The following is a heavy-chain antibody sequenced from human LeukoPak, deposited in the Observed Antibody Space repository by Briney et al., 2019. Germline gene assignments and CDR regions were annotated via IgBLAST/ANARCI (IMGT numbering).Heavy chain of an antibody. CDR1: GYTFNNYA. D-gene: IGHD3-16*01. CDR2: INTKTGTP. CDR3: ARGGEGLVAPSY. V-gene: IGHV7-4-1*02. J-gene: IGHJ4*02. Sequence: ASVKVPCKASGYTFNNYAMHWVRQAPGQGLEWMGWINTKTGTPTYAPGFTGRFVFLLDTSVSTAYLQISSLKADDAAVYYCARGGEGLVAPSYWGQGTLVTVSS.